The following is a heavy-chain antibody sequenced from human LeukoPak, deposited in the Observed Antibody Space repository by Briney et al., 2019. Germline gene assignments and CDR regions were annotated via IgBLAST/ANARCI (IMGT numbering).Heavy chain of an antibody. Sequence: PSETLSLTCTVSGGSISSYYWSWIRQPPGKGLEWIGYIYYSGSTNYNPSLKSRVTISVDTSKNQFSLKLSSVTAADTAVYYCARGFRIAVAGHRVYFDYWGQGTLVTVSS. CDR1: GGSISSYY. D-gene: IGHD6-19*01. CDR3: ARGFRIAVAGHRVYFDY. J-gene: IGHJ4*02. V-gene: IGHV4-59*12. CDR2: IYYSGST.